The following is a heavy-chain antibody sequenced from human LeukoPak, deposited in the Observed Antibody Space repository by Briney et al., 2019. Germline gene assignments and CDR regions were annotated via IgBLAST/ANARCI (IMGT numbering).Heavy chain of an antibody. CDR3: TRGLGEHSGVSDR. Sequence: GGSLRLSCAASGFTFSSFTMHWVRQAPGKGLRWMAVISSDGSNKYYADSVKGRFTVSRDNSNNTLYLQMNSLRAEDTAVYYCTRGLGEHSGVSDRWGQGTLVIVS. CDR2: ISSDGSNK. V-gene: IGHV3-30-3*01. CDR1: GFTFSSFT. D-gene: IGHD3-16*01. J-gene: IGHJ5*02.